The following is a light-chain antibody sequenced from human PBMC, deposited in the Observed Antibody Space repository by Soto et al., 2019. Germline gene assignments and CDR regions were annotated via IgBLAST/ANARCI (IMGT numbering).Light chain of an antibody. CDR1: SSDVGGYNY. CDR2: EVS. Sequence: QSVLTQPASVSGSPGQSITISCTGTSSDVGGYNYVSWYQQHPGKAPKLMIYEVSHRPSGVSDRFSGSKSGNTASLTISGLQAEDEADYYCSSYTTSSTLVVFGGGTKVTVL. J-gene: IGLJ2*01. CDR3: SSYTTSSTLVV. V-gene: IGLV2-14*01.